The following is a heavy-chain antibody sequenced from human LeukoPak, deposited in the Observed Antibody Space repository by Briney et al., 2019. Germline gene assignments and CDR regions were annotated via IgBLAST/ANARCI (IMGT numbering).Heavy chain of an antibody. CDR1: GFTLSSYA. Sequence: GGSLRLSCAASGFTLSSYAMTWVRQAPGRGLEWVSSVDGGGGGTYYADSVKGRFTISRDNSKDTLYLQMNGLRAEDTALYYCAKGKGNHLLSVTDYWGQGTLVTVSS. CDR3: AKGKGNHLLSVTDY. CDR2: VDGGGGGT. D-gene: IGHD2-2*01. V-gene: IGHV3-23*01. J-gene: IGHJ4*02.